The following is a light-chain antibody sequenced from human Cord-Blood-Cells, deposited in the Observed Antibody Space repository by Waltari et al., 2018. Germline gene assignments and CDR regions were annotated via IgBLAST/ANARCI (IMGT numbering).Light chain of an antibody. J-gene: IGKJ2*01. Sequence: DIQMTQSPSSLSESVGDRVTITCRASQSISSYLNWYQQKPGKAPTLLIYAASSLQSGVPSRFSGSGSGTDFTLTISSLQPEDFATDYCQQSYSTPYAFGQGTKLEIK. CDR2: AAS. CDR1: QSISSY. CDR3: QQSYSTPYA. V-gene: IGKV1-39*01.